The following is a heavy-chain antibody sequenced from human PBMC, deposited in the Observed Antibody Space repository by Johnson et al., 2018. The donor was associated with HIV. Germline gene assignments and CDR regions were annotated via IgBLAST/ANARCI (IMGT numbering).Heavy chain of an antibody. V-gene: IGHV3-66*01. Sequence: VQLVESGGGVVQPGGSLRLSCAASGFTVNSNYMSWVRQAPGRGLEWVSVIYSGDNTLYADSVKGRFTVSRDNSENTLYVQMNSLRVEDTAIYYCAGGVNVAFDIWGPGTLVIVSS. CDR2: IYSGDNT. CDR3: AGGVNVAFDI. CDR1: GFTVNSNY. D-gene: IGHD2-21*01. J-gene: IGHJ3*02.